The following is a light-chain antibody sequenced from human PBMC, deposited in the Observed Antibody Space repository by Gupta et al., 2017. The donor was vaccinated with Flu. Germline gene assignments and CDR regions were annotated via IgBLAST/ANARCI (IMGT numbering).Light chain of an antibody. CDR3: QRYNDWPPYT. CDR2: GAS. Sequence: ASLSVSPGERATLACRASQSVRSHLDWYQQKPGQAPTLLIYGASTRAAGIPPRFSGSGSGTDFTLTISSRQLDDFAVYYCQRYNDWPPYTFGHGTRLDVK. CDR1: QSVRSH. V-gene: IGKV3-15*01. J-gene: IGKJ3*01.